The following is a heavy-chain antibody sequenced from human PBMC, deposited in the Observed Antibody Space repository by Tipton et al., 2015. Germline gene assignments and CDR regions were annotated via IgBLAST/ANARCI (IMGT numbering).Heavy chain of an antibody. V-gene: IGHV4-38-2*01. CDR2: ISHSGNT. Sequence: LRLSCAVSAYSISSDYYWGWIRQPPGKGLEWIGNISHSGNTYYNPSLKSLLTISLDTSTIQFSLRLSSVTAADTAVYYWACQDYDSLTRDYQTVDYWGQGTLASVSS. J-gene: IGHJ4*02. CDR1: AYSISSDYY. D-gene: IGHD3-9*01. CDR3: ACQDYDSLTRDYQTVDY.